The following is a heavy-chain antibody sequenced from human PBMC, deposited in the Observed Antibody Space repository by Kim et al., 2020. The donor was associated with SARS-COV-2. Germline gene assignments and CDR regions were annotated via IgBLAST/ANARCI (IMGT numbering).Heavy chain of an antibody. V-gene: IGHV4-30-2*01. D-gene: IGHD6-6*01. CDR3: ARAIAARPVDY. CDR2: IYHSGST. J-gene: IGHJ4*02. Sequence: SDTLSLTCAVSGGSISSGGYSWSWIRQPPGKGLEWIGYIYHSGSTYYNPSLKSRVTISVDRSKNQFSLKLSSVTAADTAVYYCARAIAARPVDYWGQGTL. CDR1: GGSISSGGYS.